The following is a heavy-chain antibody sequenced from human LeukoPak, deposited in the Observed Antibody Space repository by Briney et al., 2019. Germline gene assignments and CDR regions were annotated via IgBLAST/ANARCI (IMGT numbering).Heavy chain of an antibody. CDR1: GFSFSTYA. CDR2: ISGSGGST. CDR3: AKYYYDFWSGYYTAYYFDY. Sequence: PGGSLRLSCAASGFSFSTYAMRWVRQAPGKGLEWVSAISGSGGSTYYADSVKGRFTISRDNSKNTLYLQMNSLRAEDTAVYYCAKYYYDFWSGYYTAYYFDYWGQGTLVTVSS. V-gene: IGHV3-23*01. J-gene: IGHJ4*02. D-gene: IGHD3-3*01.